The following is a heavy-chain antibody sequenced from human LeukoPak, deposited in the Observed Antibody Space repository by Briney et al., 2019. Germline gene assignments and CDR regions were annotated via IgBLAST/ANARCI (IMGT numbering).Heavy chain of an antibody. Sequence: GSVRLSCAASGFTVSANYMSWVRQAPGKGLEWVSVIYSGGSTNYADSVKGRFTISRDNSKNTLYLQMHSLRAEDTAVYYCARDGGYYYFDYWGQGTLVTVSS. CDR2: IYSGGST. CDR1: GFTVSANY. J-gene: IGHJ4*02. V-gene: IGHV3-53*01. D-gene: IGHD1-26*01. CDR3: ARDGGYYYFDY.